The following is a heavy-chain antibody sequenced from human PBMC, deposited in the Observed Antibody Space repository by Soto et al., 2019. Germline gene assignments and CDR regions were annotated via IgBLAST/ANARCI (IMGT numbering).Heavy chain of an antibody. D-gene: IGHD2-2*01. CDR3: ARGTVVVPAAI. Sequence: SETLSLTCAVYGGSFSGYYWSWIRQPPGKGLEWIGEINHSGSTNYNPSLKSRVTISVDTSKNQFSPKLSSVTAADTAVYYCARGTVVVPAAIWGQGTTVTVSS. CDR2: INHSGST. J-gene: IGHJ6*02. CDR1: GGSFSGYY. V-gene: IGHV4-34*01.